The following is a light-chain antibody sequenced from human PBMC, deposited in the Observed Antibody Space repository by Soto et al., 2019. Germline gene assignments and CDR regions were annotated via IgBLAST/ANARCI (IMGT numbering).Light chain of an antibody. CDR3: SSFTGSTTVVV. V-gene: IGLV2-14*03. Sequence: QSALTQPASVSGSPGQSVTISCTGTSSDIGEYDFVSWYQQHPGKAPKLVILDVGNRPSGVSNRFSGSKSGNTASLSISGLQAEDEADYYCSSFTGSTTVVVFGGGTKLTVL. CDR2: DVG. J-gene: IGLJ2*01. CDR1: SSDIGEYDF.